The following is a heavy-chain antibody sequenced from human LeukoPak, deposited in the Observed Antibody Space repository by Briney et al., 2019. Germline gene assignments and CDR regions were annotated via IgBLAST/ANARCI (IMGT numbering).Heavy chain of an antibody. CDR1: GGSFSGYY. CDR2: INHSGST. J-gene: IGHJ5*02. D-gene: IGHD3-10*01. CDR3: ASLGHPELLWLGELPDNWFDP. Sequence: SETLSLTCAVYGGSFSGYYWSWIRQPPGKGLEWIGEINHSGSTNYNPSLKSRVTISVDTSKNQFSLKLSSVTAADTAVYYCASLGHPELLWLGELPDNWFDPWGQGTLVTVSS. V-gene: IGHV4-34*01.